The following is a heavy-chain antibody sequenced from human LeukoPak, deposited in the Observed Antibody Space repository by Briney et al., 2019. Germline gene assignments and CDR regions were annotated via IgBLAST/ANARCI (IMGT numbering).Heavy chain of an antibody. J-gene: IGHJ4*02. D-gene: IGHD6-6*01. Sequence: SVKVSCKASGGTFSSYAISWVRQAPGQGLEWMGGIIPIFGTANYAQKFQGRVTITTDESTSTAYMELSRLRSDDTAVYYCARVGLRVAARTNFDYWGQGTLVTVSS. CDR1: GGTFSSYA. V-gene: IGHV1-69*05. CDR3: ARVGLRVAARTNFDY. CDR2: IIPIFGTA.